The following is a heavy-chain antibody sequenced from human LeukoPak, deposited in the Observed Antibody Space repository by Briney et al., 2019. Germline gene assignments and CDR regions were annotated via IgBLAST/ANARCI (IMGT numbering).Heavy chain of an antibody. V-gene: IGHV3-64*01. D-gene: IGHD2-21*02. J-gene: IGHJ3*02. CDR3: AKDGVVVTADAFDI. CDR1: GFTFSSYG. Sequence: PGGSLRLSCAASGFTFSSYGMHWVRQAPGKGLEYVSTISSNGGSTYYANSVKGRFTISRDNSKNTLYLQMNSLRAEDTAVYYCAKDGVVVTADAFDIWGQGTMVTVSS. CDR2: ISSNGGST.